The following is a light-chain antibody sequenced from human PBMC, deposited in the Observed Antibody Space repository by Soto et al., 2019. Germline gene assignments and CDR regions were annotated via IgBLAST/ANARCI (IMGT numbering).Light chain of an antibody. CDR3: SSYTSSSTLGV. Sequence: QSVLTQPASVSGSPGQWITISCTGTSSDVGGYNYVSWYQQHPGKAPKLMIYDVSNRPSGVSNRFSGSKYGNTASLTISGLQAEDEADYYCSSYTSSSTLGVFGTGTKVTVL. CDR1: SSDVGGYNY. CDR2: DVS. J-gene: IGLJ1*01. V-gene: IGLV2-14*01.